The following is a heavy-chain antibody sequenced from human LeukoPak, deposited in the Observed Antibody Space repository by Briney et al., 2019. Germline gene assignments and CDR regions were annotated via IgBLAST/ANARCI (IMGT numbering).Heavy chain of an antibody. CDR2: ITTSITNT. CDR1: GFTFSNYN. Sequence: GGSLRLSCGGYGFTFSNYNMNWVRQAGGKGVEWVSYITTSITNTFSAPSLNRPFTISTDNAKNSLYLQMNSLRAEYTAVYYCARLRDVTNDAFALWGQGAMVTVSS. V-gene: IGHV3-48*01. J-gene: IGHJ3*01. CDR3: ARLRDVTNDAFAL. D-gene: IGHD1-14*01.